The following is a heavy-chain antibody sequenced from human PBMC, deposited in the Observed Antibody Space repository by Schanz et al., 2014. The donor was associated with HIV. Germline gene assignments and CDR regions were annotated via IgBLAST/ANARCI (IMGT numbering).Heavy chain of an antibody. Sequence: VQLVESGGGLVKPGGSLRLSCAASGFTLNGYSMNWVRQAPGKGLEWVSSISAGGVYTYYGDSMKGRFTISRDNANSSLFLQMDSLRPEDTATYYCVRDESTLTTGDFQDWGQGTLVTVSS. V-gene: IGHV3-21*06. CDR1: GFTLNGYS. CDR2: ISAGGVYT. J-gene: IGHJ1*01. D-gene: IGHD4-17*01. CDR3: VRDESTLTTGDFQD.